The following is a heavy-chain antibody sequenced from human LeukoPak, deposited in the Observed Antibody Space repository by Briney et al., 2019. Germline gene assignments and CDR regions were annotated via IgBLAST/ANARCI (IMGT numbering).Heavy chain of an antibody. Sequence: GRSLRLSCAASGFTLGVYAMHWVRQAPGKGLVWVAGNRWNSGSIGYADSVKGRFAISRDSATNPLYLQMNGLSTEDKALYYCAKGVTYVYHDRGYPPYSWWQGTLVIVSS. CDR1: GFTLGVYA. J-gene: IGHJ4*02. CDR3: AKGVTYVYHDRGYPPYS. V-gene: IGHV3-9*01. CDR2: NRWNSGSI. D-gene: IGHD3-22*01.